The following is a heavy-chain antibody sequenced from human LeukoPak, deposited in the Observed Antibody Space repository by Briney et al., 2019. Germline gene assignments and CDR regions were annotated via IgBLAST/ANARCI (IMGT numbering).Heavy chain of an antibody. D-gene: IGHD1-26*01. V-gene: IGHV4-30-2*01. CDR3: AREDEEGATTSAFDI. CDR2: IYHSGST. J-gene: IGHJ3*02. Sequence: SETLSLTCTVSGGSISSGGYHWSWLPQPPGKGLEGIGYIYHSGSTYYNPSLKSRVTISVDRSKNQFSLKLSSVTAADTAVYYCAREDEEGATTSAFDIWGQGTMVTVSS. CDR1: GGSISSGGYH.